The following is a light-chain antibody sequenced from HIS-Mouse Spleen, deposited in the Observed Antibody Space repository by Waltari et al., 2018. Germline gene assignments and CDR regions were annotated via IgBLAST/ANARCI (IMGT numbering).Light chain of an antibody. CDR1: TRDSASYNL. CDR2: ECS. J-gene: IGLJ2*01. Sequence: QSALTQPASVSGSPGQSIPIASTATTRDSASYNLVSWYQQHPGKAPKLMIYECSKRPSGVSNRCSGSKSGNTASLTISGLQAEDEDDYYCCSYAGSSTVVFGGGTKLTVL. V-gene: IGLV2-23*01. CDR3: CSYAGSSTVV.